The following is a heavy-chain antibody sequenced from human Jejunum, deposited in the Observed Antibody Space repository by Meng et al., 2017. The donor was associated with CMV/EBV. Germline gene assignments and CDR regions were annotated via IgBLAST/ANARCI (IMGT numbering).Heavy chain of an antibody. D-gene: IGHD6-13*01. J-gene: IGHJ4*02. CDR2: ISSSGGSI. CDR1: GFNFSGYA. V-gene: IGHV3-23*01. Sequence: CAASGFNFSGYAMRWVRQAPGKGLEWVSDISSSGGSIDYGDSVKGRFTISRDNSKNTLYLQLNSLRAEDTALYHCASERMPGTVDSWGQGTLVTVSS. CDR3: ASERMPGTVDS.